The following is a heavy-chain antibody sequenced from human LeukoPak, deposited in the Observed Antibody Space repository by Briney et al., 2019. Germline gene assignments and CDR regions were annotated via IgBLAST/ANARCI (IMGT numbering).Heavy chain of an antibody. J-gene: IGHJ4*02. CDR2: IYSGGST. CDR1: GFTVSSNY. CDR3: AKDRYYDSSGYRAY. Sequence: PGGSLRLSCAASGFTVSSNYMSWVRQAPGKGLEWVSVIYSGGSTYYADSVKGRFTISRDNSKNTLYLQMNSLRAEDTAVYYCAKDRYYDSSGYRAYWGQGTLVTVSS. D-gene: IGHD3-22*01. V-gene: IGHV3-53*01.